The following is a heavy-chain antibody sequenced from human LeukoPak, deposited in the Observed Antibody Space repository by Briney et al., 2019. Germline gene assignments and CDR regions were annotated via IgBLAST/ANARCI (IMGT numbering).Heavy chain of an antibody. CDR2: INPNSGGT. CDR3: ASSTTVGALDAFDI. V-gene: IGHV1-2*02. D-gene: IGHD1-26*01. J-gene: IGHJ3*02. Sequence: GASVKVSCKASGYTFTSYGISWVRQAPGQGLEWMGWINPNSGGTSYAQKFQGRVTMTRDTSISTAYMELSRLRSDDTAVYYCASSTTVGALDAFDIWGQGTMVTVSS. CDR1: GYTFTSYG.